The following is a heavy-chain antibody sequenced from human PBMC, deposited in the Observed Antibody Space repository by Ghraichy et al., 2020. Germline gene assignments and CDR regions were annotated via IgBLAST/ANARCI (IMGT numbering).Heavy chain of an antibody. CDR3: AKGLLFWSGLKRGRNWFDP. J-gene: IGHJ5*02. CDR1: GFTFSSYG. CDR2: ISYDGSNK. Sequence: GGSLRLSCAASGFTFSSYGMHWVRQAPGKGLEWVAVISYDGSNKYYADSVKGRFTISRDNSKNTLYLQMNSLRAEDTAVYYCAKGLLFWSGLKRGRNWFDPWGQGTLVTVSS. D-gene: IGHD3-3*01. V-gene: IGHV3-30*18.